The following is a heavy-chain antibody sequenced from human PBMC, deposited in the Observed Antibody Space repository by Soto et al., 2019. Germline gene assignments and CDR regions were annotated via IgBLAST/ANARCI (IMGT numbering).Heavy chain of an antibody. CDR1: GYTLTELS. CDR3: ATDSPSYNWNDEVFRYYYMDV. D-gene: IGHD1-20*01. V-gene: IGHV1-24*01. J-gene: IGHJ6*03. CDR2: FDPEDGET. Sequence: ASVKVSCKVSGYTLTELSMHWVRQAPGKGLEWMGGFDPEDGETIYAQKFQGRVTMTEDTSTDTAYMELSSLRSEDTAVYYCATDSPSYNWNDEVFRYYYMDVWGKGTTVTVSS.